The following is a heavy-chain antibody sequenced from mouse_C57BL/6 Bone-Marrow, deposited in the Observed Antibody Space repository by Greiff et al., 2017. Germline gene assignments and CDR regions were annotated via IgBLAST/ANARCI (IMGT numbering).Heavy chain of an antibody. CDR3: AADLLWLRRGFDY. Sequence: QVQLQQPGTELVKPGASVKLSCKASGYTFTSYWMHWVKQRPGQGLEWIGNINPSNGGTNYNDKFKSKATLTVYKSSSTAYMQLSSLTSEDSAVYYCAADLLWLRRGFDYWGQGTLVTVSA. J-gene: IGHJ3*01. CDR2: INPSNGGT. D-gene: IGHD2-2*01. CDR1: GYTFTSYW. V-gene: IGHV1-53*01.